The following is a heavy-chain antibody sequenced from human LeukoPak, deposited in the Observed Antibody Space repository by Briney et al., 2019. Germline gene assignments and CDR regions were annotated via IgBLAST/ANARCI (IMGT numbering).Heavy chain of an antibody. CDR1: GGFISSYY. Sequence: NPSETLSLTCTVSGGFISSYYWSWIRQPAGKGLEWIGYIYYSGSTNYNPSLKSRVTISVDTSKNQFSLKLSSVTAADTAVYYCARGKLLWGMDVWGQGTTVTVSS. J-gene: IGHJ6*02. CDR2: IYYSGST. CDR3: ARGKLLWGMDV. V-gene: IGHV4-59*01. D-gene: IGHD1-26*01.